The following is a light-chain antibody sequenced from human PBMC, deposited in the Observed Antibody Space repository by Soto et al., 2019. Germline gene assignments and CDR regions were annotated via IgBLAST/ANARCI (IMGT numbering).Light chain of an antibody. CDR2: DAS. V-gene: IGKV1-33*01. J-gene: IGKJ4*01. CDR3: QQYNSYSLT. Sequence: DIQMTQSPSSLSASVGDRVTITCQASQDISNYLNWYQQKPGKAPKLLIYDASNLETGVPSRFSGSGSGTDFTFTISSLQPDDFATYYCQQYNSYSLTFGGGTKVDIK. CDR1: QDISNY.